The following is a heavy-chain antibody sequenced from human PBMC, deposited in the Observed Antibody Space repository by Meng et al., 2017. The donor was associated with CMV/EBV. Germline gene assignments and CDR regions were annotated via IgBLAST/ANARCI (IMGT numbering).Heavy chain of an antibody. CDR3: ASARGVVRYAFDI. J-gene: IGHJ3*02. Sequence: GGSLRLSCGGSGFTFGSYWMHWVRQVPGKGLVWISRIHSDGVSADYAGSVKGRFTISRDNAKNTLYLQMNSLRAEDTAVYYCASARGVVRYAFDIWGQGTVVTVSS. V-gene: IGHV3-74*01. CDR2: IHSDGVSA. CDR1: GFTFGSYW. D-gene: IGHD2-15*01.